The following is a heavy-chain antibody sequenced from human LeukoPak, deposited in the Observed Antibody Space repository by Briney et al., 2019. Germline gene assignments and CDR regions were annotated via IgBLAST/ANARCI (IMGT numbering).Heavy chain of an antibody. V-gene: IGHV1-2*06. D-gene: IGHD3-22*01. CDR1: GYTFTGYY. Sequence: GASVKVSCKASGYTFTGYYMHWVRQAPGQGLEWMGRINPNSGGTNYAQKFQGRVTMTRDTSISTAYMELNRLRSDDTAVYYCARDSRRITMIVVVPPDYWGQGTLVTVSS. CDR3: ARDSRRITMIVVVPPDY. J-gene: IGHJ4*02. CDR2: INPNSGGT.